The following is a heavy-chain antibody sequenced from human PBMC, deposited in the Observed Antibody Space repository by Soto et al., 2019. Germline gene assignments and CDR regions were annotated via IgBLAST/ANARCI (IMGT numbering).Heavy chain of an antibody. CDR2: LIPIFGTA. J-gene: IGHJ6*02. D-gene: IGHD5-18*01. CDR3: ASSGIQPQRGGRHYYYCYGMDV. V-gene: IGHV1-69*13. Sequence: SVKVSCKASGGTFSSYAISWVRQAPGQGLEWMGGLIPIFGTANYAQKFQGRVTITADESTSTAYMELSSRRSEDTAVYYCASSGIQPQRGGRHYYYCYGMDVWG. CDR1: GGTFSSYA.